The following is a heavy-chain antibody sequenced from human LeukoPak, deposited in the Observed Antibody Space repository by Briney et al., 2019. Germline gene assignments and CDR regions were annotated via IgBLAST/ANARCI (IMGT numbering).Heavy chain of an antibody. V-gene: IGHV3-48*04. Sequence: PGGSLRLSCAASGFTFSSFSMNWVRQAPGKGLEWVSYIRTSGTNTDYTGSVKGRFTISRDNAKNSLYLQMNSLRAEDTAVYYCARMYSSWYADYWGQGTLVTVSS. D-gene: IGHD6-13*01. CDR1: GFTFSSFS. CDR2: IRTSGTNT. CDR3: ARMYSSWYADY. J-gene: IGHJ4*02.